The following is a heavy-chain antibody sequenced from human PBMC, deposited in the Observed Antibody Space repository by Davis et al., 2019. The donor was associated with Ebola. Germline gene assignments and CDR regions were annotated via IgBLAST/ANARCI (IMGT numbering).Heavy chain of an antibody. CDR3: AKVWEMATIVGLLDY. D-gene: IGHD5-24*01. V-gene: IGHV3-30*18. CDR1: GFTFSSYS. Sequence: GESLKISCAASGFTFSSYSMNWVRQAPGKGLEWVAVISYDGSNKYYADSVKGRFTISRDNSKNTLYLQMNSLRAEDTAVYYCAKVWEMATIVGLLDYWGQGTLVTVSS. CDR2: ISYDGSNK. J-gene: IGHJ4*02.